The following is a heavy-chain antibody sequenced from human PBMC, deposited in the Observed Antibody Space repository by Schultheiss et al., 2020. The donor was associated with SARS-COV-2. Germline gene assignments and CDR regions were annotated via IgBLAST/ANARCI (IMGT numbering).Heavy chain of an antibody. V-gene: IGHV3-23*03. Sequence: GESLKISCAASGFTFSNYAMSWVRQAPGKGLEWVSVIYSAGSTYYADSVKGRFTISRDNAKRSLYLQMNSLRAEDTAVYYCARDAPGDDPIDSWGQGTLVTVSS. CDR1: GFTFSNYA. CDR3: ARDAPGDDPIDS. J-gene: IGHJ4*02. D-gene: IGHD4-17*01. CDR2: IYSAGST.